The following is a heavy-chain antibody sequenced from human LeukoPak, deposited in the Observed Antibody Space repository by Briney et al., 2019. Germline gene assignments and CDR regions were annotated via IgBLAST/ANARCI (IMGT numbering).Heavy chain of an antibody. CDR1: GFTFTNTW. CDR3: TTNAGSYGIDV. CDR2: IKSRGDGEAT. Sequence: GGSLRLSCAASGFTFTNTWMSWVRQAPGKGLEWVGRIKSRGDGEATDYAAPVKGRFTVSRDDSKDTMYLQMSGLKVEDTAVYYCTTNAGSYGIDVWGQGTMVTVSS. V-gene: IGHV3-15*01. D-gene: IGHD1-26*01. J-gene: IGHJ3*01.